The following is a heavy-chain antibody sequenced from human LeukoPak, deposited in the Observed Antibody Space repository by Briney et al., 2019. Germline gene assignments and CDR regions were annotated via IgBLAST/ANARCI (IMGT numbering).Heavy chain of an antibody. V-gene: IGHV3-30*02. CDR2: IRYDGSNK. CDR3: AKDTGSSWFDYYYYYMDV. Sequence: GGSLRLSCAASGFTFSSYGMHWVRQAPGKGLEWVAFIRYDGSNKYYADSVKGRFTISRDNSKNTLYLQMNSLRAEDTAVYYCAKDTGSSWFDYYYYYMDVWGKGTTVTVFS. D-gene: IGHD6-13*01. J-gene: IGHJ6*03. CDR1: GFTFSSYG.